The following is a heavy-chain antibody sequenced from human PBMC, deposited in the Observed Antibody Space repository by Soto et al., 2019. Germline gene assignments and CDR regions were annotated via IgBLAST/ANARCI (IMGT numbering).Heavy chain of an antibody. Sequence: GGSLRLSCAVSGFTFSNCVMSWVRQAPGKGLEWVSVICSSSSNKYYADSVKGRFTISRDNAKNTLYLQMNSLRAEDTAVYYCARDYYRFNSGYGFSMDVWGQGTTVTVSS. J-gene: IGHJ6*02. D-gene: IGHD5-12*01. CDR2: ICSSSSNK. CDR1: GFTFSNCV. CDR3: ARDYYRFNSGYGFSMDV. V-gene: IGHV3-23*01.